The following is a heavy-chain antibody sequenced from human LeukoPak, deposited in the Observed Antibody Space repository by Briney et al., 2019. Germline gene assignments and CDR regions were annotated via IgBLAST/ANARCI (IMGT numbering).Heavy chain of an antibody. CDR2: INHSGSDI. CDR3: AKVQGAIFGVVIYFYYGMDV. V-gene: IGHV3-21*01. Sequence: GESLRLSCAASGFSIRSYSMNWVRQAPGKGLEWVSSINHSGSDIYYADSVKGRFTISRDNAKNSLYLQMNSLRAEDTAVYYCAKVQGAIFGVVIYFYYGMDVWGRGTTVTVS. J-gene: IGHJ6*02. CDR1: GFSIRSYS. D-gene: IGHD3-3*01.